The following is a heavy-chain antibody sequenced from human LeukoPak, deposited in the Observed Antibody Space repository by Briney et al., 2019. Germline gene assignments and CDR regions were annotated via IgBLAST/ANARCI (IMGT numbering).Heavy chain of an antibody. V-gene: IGHV4-59*01. CDR1: GCSISSYY. D-gene: IGHD4-17*01. CDR3: ARGGYGDYVDGNLHNRFDP. J-gene: IGHJ5*02. CDR2: IYYSGST. Sequence: SETLSLTCAVSGCSISSYYWSWIRQPPGKGLEWIGYIYYSGSTNYNPSPKSRVTISFDTTTNHFSLKPSSVTAADPAVYYCARGGYGDYVDGNLHNRFDPWGLGTLVTVSS.